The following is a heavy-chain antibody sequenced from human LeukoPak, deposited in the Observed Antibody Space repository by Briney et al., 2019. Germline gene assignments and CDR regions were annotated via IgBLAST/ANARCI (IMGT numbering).Heavy chain of an antibody. J-gene: IGHJ3*02. V-gene: IGHV1-2*04. D-gene: IGHD3-9*01. Sequence: ASVKVSCKASGYTFTGYYMHWVRQTPGQGLEWMGWINPNSGGTNYAQKFQGWVTMTRDTSISTAYMELSRLRSDDTAVYYCARAYDILTGYYNAFDIWGQGTMVTVSS. CDR3: ARAYDILTGYYNAFDI. CDR1: GYTFTGYY. CDR2: INPNSGGT.